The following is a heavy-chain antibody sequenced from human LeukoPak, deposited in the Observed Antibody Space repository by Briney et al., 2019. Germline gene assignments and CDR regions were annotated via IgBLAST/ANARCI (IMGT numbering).Heavy chain of an antibody. Sequence: GGSLRLSCAASGFSFSNCGMHWVRQAPGKGLEWVAVTSSDGINNYYTDSVKGRFTISRDNSKNTLYLQMNSLRAEDTAVYYCAKDSYSSTWYVIHFWGQGTLVTVSS. V-gene: IGHV3-30*18. CDR2: TSSDGINN. CDR1: GFSFSNCG. CDR3: AKDSYSSTWYVIHF. J-gene: IGHJ4*02. D-gene: IGHD6-13*01.